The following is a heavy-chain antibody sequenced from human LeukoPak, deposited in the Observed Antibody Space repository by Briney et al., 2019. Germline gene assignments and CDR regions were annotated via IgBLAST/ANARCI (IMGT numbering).Heavy chain of an antibody. CDR3: ATNRTEYGSGSYYHTGYFDL. J-gene: IGHJ2*01. Sequence: SQTLSLTCTVSGDSISGSNYCWGWLRQPPGKGLEWIGSIYYSGSTYYNPSIKSRVTISVDTSKNQFSLNLNSVTAADTAVYYCATNRTEYGSGSYYHTGYFDLWGRGTLVTVSS. V-gene: IGHV4-39*01. D-gene: IGHD3-10*01. CDR1: GDSISGSNYC. CDR2: IYYSGST.